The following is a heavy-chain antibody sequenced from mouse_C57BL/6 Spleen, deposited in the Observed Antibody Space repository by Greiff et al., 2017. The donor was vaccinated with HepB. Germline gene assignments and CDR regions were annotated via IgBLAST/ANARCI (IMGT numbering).Heavy chain of an antibody. D-gene: IGHD4-1*02. CDR3: ARSSTGTYWYFDV. J-gene: IGHJ1*03. CDR2: IHPNSGST. Sequence: QVQLQQPGAELVKPGASVKLSCKASGYTFTSHWMHWVKQRPGQGLEWIGMIHPNSGSTNYNEKFKSKATLTVDKSSSTAYMQLSSLTSEDSAVYYCARSSTGTYWYFDVWGTGTTVTVSS. CDR1: GYTFTSHW. V-gene: IGHV1-64*01.